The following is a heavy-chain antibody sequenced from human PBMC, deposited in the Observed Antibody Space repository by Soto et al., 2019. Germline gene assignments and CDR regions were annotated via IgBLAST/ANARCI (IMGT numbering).Heavy chain of an antibody. CDR3: AKGRGGKTVANFGMDV. V-gene: IGHV1-46*01. CDR2: ISPFGGAT. D-gene: IGHD3-16*01. CDR1: GDSVSNDY. J-gene: IGHJ6*02. Sequence: ASVKVSCKASGDSVSNDYLHCVRQAPGQGFEWLGLISPFGGATAYAQRFKGRVSVTMDKSSTTFYLELSSLRSDDTAVYYCAKGRGGKTVANFGMDVWGQGVTVTVS.